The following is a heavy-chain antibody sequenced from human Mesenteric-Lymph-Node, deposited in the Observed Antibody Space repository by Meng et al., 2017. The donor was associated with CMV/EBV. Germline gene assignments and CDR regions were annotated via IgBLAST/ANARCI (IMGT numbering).Heavy chain of an antibody. Sequence: SETLSLTCTVSGYSISSGYYWGWIRQPPGKGLEWIGSIYHSGSTYYNPSLKSRVTISVDTSKSQFSLKVRSVTAADTAVYYCATAPIYQLPDYWDQGTLVTVSS. V-gene: IGHV4-38-2*02. J-gene: IGHJ4*02. CDR1: GYSISSGYY. D-gene: IGHD2-2*01. CDR3: ATAPIYQLPDY. CDR2: IYHSGST.